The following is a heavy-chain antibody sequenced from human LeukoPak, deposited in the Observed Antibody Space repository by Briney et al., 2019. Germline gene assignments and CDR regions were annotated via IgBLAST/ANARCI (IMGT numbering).Heavy chain of an antibody. CDR3: AKDTYSSSPYYFDY. CDR2: INSDGSEG. V-gene: IGHV3-7*03. CDR1: GFTFSGFW. Sequence: GGSLRLSCAVSGFTFSGFWMSWSRQAPGKGLEWVASINSDGSEGYYADVVKGRFTISRDNSKNTLFLQMNSLRAEDTAVYYCAKDTYSSSPYYFDYWGQGTLVTVSS. J-gene: IGHJ4*02. D-gene: IGHD6-6*01.